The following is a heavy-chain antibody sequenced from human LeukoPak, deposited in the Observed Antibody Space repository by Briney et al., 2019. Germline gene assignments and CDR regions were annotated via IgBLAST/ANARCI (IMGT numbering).Heavy chain of an antibody. J-gene: IGHJ4*02. CDR2: ISSSSSYI. V-gene: IGHV3-21*01. CDR3: ARDMGYYDSSGSSDY. CDR1: GFTFSSYS. Sequence: GGSLRLSCAASGFTFSSYSINWVRQAPGKGLEWVSSISSSSSYIYYADSVKGRFTISRDNAKNSLYLQMNSLRAEDTAVYYCARDMGYYDSSGSSDYWGQGTLVTVSS. D-gene: IGHD3-22*01.